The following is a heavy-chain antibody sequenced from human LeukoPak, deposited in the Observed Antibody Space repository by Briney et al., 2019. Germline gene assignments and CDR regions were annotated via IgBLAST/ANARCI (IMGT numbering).Heavy chain of an antibody. V-gene: IGHV3-21*01. Sequence: PGRSLRLSCAASGFTFSSYSMNWVRQAPGKGLEWVSSISSSSSYIYYADSVKGRFTISRDNAKNSLYLQMNSLRAEDTAVYYCARDLGYRYFDSNFDYWGQGTLVTVSS. D-gene: IGHD3-9*01. CDR1: GFTFSSYS. CDR3: ARDLGYRYFDSNFDY. J-gene: IGHJ4*02. CDR2: ISSSSSYI.